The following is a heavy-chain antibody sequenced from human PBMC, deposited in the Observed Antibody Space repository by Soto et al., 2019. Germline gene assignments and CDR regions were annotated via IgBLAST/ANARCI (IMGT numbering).Heavy chain of an antibody. V-gene: IGHV3-23*01. J-gene: IGHJ4*02. CDR3: AKDRNYGTFH. CDR2: ISASGGST. Sequence: GGSLRLSCAASGFTFSSYAMSWVRQAPGKGLEWVSSISASGGSTYYTDSVKGRFTISRDNSKNTLYLQMNSLRSEDTAVYYCAKDRNYGTFHWGQGTLVTVSS. D-gene: IGHD4-17*01. CDR1: GFTFSSYA.